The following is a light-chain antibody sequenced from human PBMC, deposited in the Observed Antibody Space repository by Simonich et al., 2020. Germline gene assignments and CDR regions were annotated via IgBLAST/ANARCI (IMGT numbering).Light chain of an antibody. CDR3: SSYTSSSTWV. CDR2: DVG. Sequence: QSALTQPASVSVSPGQSITISCTGTSSDVGGYNYVSWYQQHPGKAPTLMIYDVGKRPSWVSNRFSGSKSGNTASLTISGLQAEDEADYYCSSYTSSSTWVFGGGTKLTVL. V-gene: IGLV2-14*01. CDR1: SSDVGGYNY. J-gene: IGLJ3*02.